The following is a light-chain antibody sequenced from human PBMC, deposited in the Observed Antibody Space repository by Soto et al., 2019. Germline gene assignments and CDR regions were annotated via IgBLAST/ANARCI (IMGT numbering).Light chain of an antibody. CDR1: QSISSW. J-gene: IGKJ1*01. Sequence: DIQMTQSPSTLSASVGDGVTITCRASQSISSWLAWYQQKPGKAPKLLIYAASSLESGVPSRFSGSGSGTEFTLTISSLQPDDFATYYCQQYHIYSGTFGQGTKVDIK. CDR2: AAS. CDR3: QQYHIYSGT. V-gene: IGKV1-5*01.